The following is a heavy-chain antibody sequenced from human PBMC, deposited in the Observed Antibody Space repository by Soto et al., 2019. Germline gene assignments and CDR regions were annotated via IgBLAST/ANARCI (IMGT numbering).Heavy chain of an antibody. J-gene: IGHJ4*02. CDR1: GGTFSSYA. D-gene: IGHD3-3*01. CDR3: ARGTLSTIFGVVIIRPPYFDY. V-gene: IGHV1-69*13. CDR2: IIPIFGTA. Sequence: ASVKVSCKASGGTFSSYAISWVRQAPGQGLEWMGWIIPIFGTANYAQKFQGRVTITADESTSTAYMELSSLRSEDTAVYYCARGTLSTIFGVVIIRPPYFDYWGQGTLVTVSS.